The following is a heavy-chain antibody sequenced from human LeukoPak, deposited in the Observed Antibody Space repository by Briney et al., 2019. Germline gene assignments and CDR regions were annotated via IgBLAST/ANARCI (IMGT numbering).Heavy chain of an antibody. V-gene: IGHV3-7*01. D-gene: IGHD6-13*01. J-gene: IGHJ5*02. CDR2: IKQDGSEK. CDR3: ARGAAAGTGPSWFDP. Sequence: GGSLRLSCAASGFTFSSYWMSWVRQAPGKGLEWVANIKQDGSEKYYVDSVKGRFTTSRDNAKNSLYLKMNSLRAEDTAVYYCARGAAAGTGPSWFDPWGQGTLVTVSS. CDR1: GFTFSSYW.